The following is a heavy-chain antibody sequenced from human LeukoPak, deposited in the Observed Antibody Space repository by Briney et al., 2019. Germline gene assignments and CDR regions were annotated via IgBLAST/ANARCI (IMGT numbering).Heavy chain of an antibody. CDR1: GFTFNRNA. CDR3: VRRGDASSGWGDHDF. J-gene: IGHJ4*02. Sequence: GGSLRLSCAASGFTFNRNAISWVRQSTGKGLEWVSTIGGSGDKTFYADSVKGRFTISRDNSKNMVHLQMNSLTGEDTALYYCVRRGDASSGWGDHDFWGQGALVTVSS. V-gene: IGHV3-23*01. D-gene: IGHD6-19*01. CDR2: IGGSGDKT.